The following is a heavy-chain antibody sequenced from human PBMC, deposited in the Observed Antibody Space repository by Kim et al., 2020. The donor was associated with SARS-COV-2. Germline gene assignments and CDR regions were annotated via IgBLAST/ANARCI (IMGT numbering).Heavy chain of an antibody. V-gene: IGHV3-33*01. D-gene: IGHD1-26*01. CDR2: K. Sequence: KSYANPGKDRFTISREHSKNTLYLQMNSLRAEDTAVYYCARGGADRFDYWGQGTLVTVSS. CDR3: ARGGADRFDY. J-gene: IGHJ4*02.